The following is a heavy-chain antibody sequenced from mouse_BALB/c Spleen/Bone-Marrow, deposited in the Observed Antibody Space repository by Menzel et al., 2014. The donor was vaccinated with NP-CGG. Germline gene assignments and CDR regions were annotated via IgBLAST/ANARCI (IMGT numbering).Heavy chain of an antibody. V-gene: IGHV1-77*01. CDR1: GYTFTDYV. D-gene: IGHD1-1*02. CDR3: ARDGSFAAMDY. Sequence: VQLQQSGPELVKPGAPVKMSCKASGYTFTDYVISWVKQRTGQGLEWIGEIDPGRGSSFYNEKFKAKATLTADKSANTAYMQLSSLISEDSAVYFCARDGSFAAMDYWGQGTSLTVSS. J-gene: IGHJ4*01. CDR2: IDPGRGSS.